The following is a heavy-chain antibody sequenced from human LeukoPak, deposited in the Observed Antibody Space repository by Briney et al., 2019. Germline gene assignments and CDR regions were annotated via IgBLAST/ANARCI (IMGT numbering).Heavy chain of an antibody. D-gene: IGHD3-10*01. Sequence: GGSLRLSCAASGFTFRNCAMSWVRQAPGKGRGCVSGISGTGYNTYYADSVKGRFTISRDNSKNTLYLQMNSLGAEDTAVYYCAKHVSGSLFYFDYWGQRTLVTVSS. CDR1: GFTFRNCA. CDR2: ISGTGYNT. V-gene: IGHV3-23*01. J-gene: IGHJ4*02. CDR3: AKHVSGSLFYFDY.